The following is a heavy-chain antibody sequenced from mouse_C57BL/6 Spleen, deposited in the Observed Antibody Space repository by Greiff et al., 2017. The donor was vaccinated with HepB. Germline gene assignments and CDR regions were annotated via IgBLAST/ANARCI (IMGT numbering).Heavy chain of an antibody. Sequence: EVHLVESEGGLVQPGSSMKLSCTASGFTFSDYYMAWVRQVPEKGLEWVANINYDGSSTYYLDSLKSRFIISRDNAKNILYLQMSSLKSEDTATYYCARDLAYYYGSSYWYFDVWGTGTTVTVSS. CDR1: GFTFSDYY. J-gene: IGHJ1*03. CDR2: INYDGSST. D-gene: IGHD1-1*01. CDR3: ARDLAYYYGSSYWYFDV. V-gene: IGHV5-16*01.